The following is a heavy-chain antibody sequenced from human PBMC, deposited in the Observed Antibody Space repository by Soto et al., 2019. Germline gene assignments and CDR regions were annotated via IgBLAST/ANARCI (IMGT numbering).Heavy chain of an antibody. Sequence: PSETLSLTCTVSGGSVSGGSYYWNWIRQPPGKGLEWIGYIYFSGSTNYNPSLKSRVTMSIDTSKNQFSLKLSSVTAADTAVYYCARRWGRTFAYWGQGTLVTVSS. CDR1: GGSVSGGSYY. CDR3: ARRWGRTFAY. V-gene: IGHV4-61*01. CDR2: IYFSGST. D-gene: IGHD2-15*01. J-gene: IGHJ4*02.